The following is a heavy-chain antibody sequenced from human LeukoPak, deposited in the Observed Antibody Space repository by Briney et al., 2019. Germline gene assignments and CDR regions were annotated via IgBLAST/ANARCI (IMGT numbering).Heavy chain of an antibody. CDR3: ARGGITMVRGVIRYYYMDV. V-gene: IGHV4-34*01. D-gene: IGHD3-10*01. CDR1: GGSFRRYY. J-gene: IGHJ6*03. CDR2: INHSGST. Sequence: SDTLSLTCAVYGGSFRRYYWSWIRQPPGEGLEWIGEINHSGSTNYNPSRKSRVTISVDTSKNQFSLKLSSVTAADTAVYYCARGGITMVRGVIRYYYMDVWGKGTRVSV.